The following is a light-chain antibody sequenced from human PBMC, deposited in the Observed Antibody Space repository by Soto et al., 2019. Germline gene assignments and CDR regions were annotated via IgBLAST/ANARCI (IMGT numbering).Light chain of an antibody. CDR3: QQFNIYPPIT. V-gene: IGKV1-13*02. Sequence: AIQLTQSPSSLSASVGDRVTITCRASQGISSALAWYQQKPGKAPKLLIYDASSLESGDPSRFIGSGSGTDFTLTISSLQPEDFATYYCQQFNIYPPITFGQGTRLEIK. J-gene: IGKJ5*01. CDR2: DAS. CDR1: QGISSA.